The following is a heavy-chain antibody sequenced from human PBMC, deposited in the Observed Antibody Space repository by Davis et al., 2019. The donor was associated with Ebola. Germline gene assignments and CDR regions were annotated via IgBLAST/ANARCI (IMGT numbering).Heavy chain of an antibody. CDR3: AKVVADNSGAFDI. D-gene: IGHD4-23*01. V-gene: IGHV3-23*01. CDR2: ISGSGGST. Sequence: PGGSLRLSCAASGFTFSSYAMSWVRQAPGKGLEWVSAISGSGGSTYYADSVKGRFTISRDNSKNTLYLQMNSLRAKDTAVYYCAKVVADNSGAFDIWGQGTMVTVSS. J-gene: IGHJ3*02. CDR1: GFTFSSYA.